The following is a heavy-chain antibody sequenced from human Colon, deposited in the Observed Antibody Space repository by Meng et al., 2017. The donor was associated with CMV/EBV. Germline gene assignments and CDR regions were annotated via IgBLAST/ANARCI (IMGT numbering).Heavy chain of an antibody. CDR1: GFTFSSYA. CDR3: AKVPDVWGGSDAFDI. CDR2: ISYDGSNK. Sequence: GESLKISCAASGFTFSSYAMHWVRQAPGKGLEWVAVISYDGSNKYYADSVKGRFTISRDHSKNTLYLQMNSLRAEDTAVYYCAKVPDVWGGSDAFDIWGQGTMVTVSS. J-gene: IGHJ3*02. D-gene: IGHD3-16*01. V-gene: IGHV3-30*04.